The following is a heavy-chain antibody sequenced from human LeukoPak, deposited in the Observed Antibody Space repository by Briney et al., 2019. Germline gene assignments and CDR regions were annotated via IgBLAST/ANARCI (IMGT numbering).Heavy chain of an antibody. CDR1: GFTVSSYP. Sequence: GGSLRLSCTVSGFTVSSYPFNWVRQAPGKGLEWVSVIGYDGVQQFYTESVKRPFTISREHSKSALYLKMDSLRVEDTDVYSCARDFIRGGPDYFDLWGQGNLVIV. CDR2: IGYDGVQQ. V-gene: IGHV3-30*04. J-gene: IGHJ4*02. CDR3: ARDFIRGGPDYFDL. D-gene: IGHD3-10*01.